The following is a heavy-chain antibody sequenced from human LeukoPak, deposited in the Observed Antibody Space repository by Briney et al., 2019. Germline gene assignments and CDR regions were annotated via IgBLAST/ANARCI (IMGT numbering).Heavy chain of an antibody. CDR2: MYSGGST. J-gene: IGHJ6*02. CDR3: ARSYSNPPFGMDV. CDR1: GFTVSSYY. D-gene: IGHD4-11*01. Sequence: GGSLRLSCAASGFTVSSYYMTWVRQAPGKGLEWVSVMYSGGSTYYADSVKGRVAISRDNSQNTVFLQMNSVRVEDTAVYYCARSYSNPPFGMDVWGQGTAVTVSS. V-gene: IGHV3-66*01.